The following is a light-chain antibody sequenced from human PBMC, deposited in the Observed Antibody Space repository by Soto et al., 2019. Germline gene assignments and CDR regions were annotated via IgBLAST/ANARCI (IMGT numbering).Light chain of an antibody. CDR3: QQYGSSPET. J-gene: IGKJ1*01. CDR2: GAS. CDR1: QSVSSSW. Sequence: EIVLTQSPGTLSLSPGERATLSCRASQSVSSSWLAWYQQTPGQAPRLLIYGASSRATGIPDRFSGSGSGTDFTLTISSLEPEDFAVYYCQQYGSSPETFGQGTKVEIK. V-gene: IGKV3-20*01.